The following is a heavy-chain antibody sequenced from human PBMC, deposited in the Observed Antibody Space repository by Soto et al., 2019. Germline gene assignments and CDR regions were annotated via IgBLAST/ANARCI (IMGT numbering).Heavy chain of an antibody. J-gene: IGHJ4*02. V-gene: IGHV4-61*01. D-gene: IGHD3-10*01. CDR3: ARVDGSGTFSLFDY. CDR1: GGSVSTDNYY. Sequence: SETLSLTCTVSGGSVSTDNYYWSWIRQPPGKGLEWLGNIYHGGSTTYNPSLKSRVTISLDTSENQISLKMRSVTAADTAVYYCARVDGSGTFSLFDYWGQGTLVTVSS. CDR2: IYHGGST.